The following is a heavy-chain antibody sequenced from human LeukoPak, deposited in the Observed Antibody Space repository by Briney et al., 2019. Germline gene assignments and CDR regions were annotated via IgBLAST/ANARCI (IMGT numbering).Heavy chain of an antibody. D-gene: IGHD3-10*01. V-gene: IGHV3-30*03. Sequence: GGSLRLSCAASGFTFSSYGIHWVRQAPGKGLEWVAVISYDGSNKYYADSVKGRFTISRDNSKNTLYLQMNSLRPEDTAVYYCARDGVRGDGSFDYWGQGTLVTVSS. J-gene: IGHJ4*02. CDR1: GFTFSSYG. CDR3: ARDGVRGDGSFDY. CDR2: ISYDGSNK.